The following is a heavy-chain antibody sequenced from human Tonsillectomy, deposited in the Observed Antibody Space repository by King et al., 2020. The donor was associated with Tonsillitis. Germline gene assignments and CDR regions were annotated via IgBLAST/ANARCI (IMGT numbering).Heavy chain of an antibody. CDR1: GYTFTNYG. CDR3: ARDRMGISVAVGNAFDI. D-gene: IGHD6-19*01. CDR2: ISTYNGNS. V-gene: IGHV1-18*04. Sequence: VQLVESGTEVNKPGASVKVSCKASGYTFTNYGINWVRQAPGQGLEWMGWISTYNGNSKYAENFQGRVTMTTDTSTSTAYMDLRSLRDDDTAVYYCARDRMGISVAVGNAFDIWGQGTMVTVSS. J-gene: IGHJ3*02.